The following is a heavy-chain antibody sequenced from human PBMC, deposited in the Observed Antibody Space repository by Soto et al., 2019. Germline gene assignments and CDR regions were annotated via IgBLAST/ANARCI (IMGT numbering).Heavy chain of an antibody. Sequence: GGSLRLSCAASGFTFSSYAMSWVRQAPGKGLEWVSAISGSGGSTYYADSVKGRFTISRDNSKNTLYLQMNSLRAEDTAVYYCARAPDDSSGYYYVNAEYFQHWGQGTLVTVSS. CDR3: ARAPDDSSGYYYVNAEYFQH. V-gene: IGHV3-23*01. J-gene: IGHJ1*01. D-gene: IGHD3-22*01. CDR2: ISGSGGST. CDR1: GFTFSSYA.